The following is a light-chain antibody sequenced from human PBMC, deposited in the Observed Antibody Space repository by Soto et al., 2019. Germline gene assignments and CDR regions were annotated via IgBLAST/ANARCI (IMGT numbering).Light chain of an antibody. J-gene: IGKJ1*01. V-gene: IGKV3-20*01. Sequence: EIVLTQSPGTLSLSPGERATLSCRASQSVSSSYLAWYQQKPGQAPRLLIYGASSRATGIPDRXSGSXSGXXXXXXXXXLEPEDFAVYYCQQYGSSPRTFGQGTKVEIK. CDR3: QQYGSSPRT. CDR1: QSVSSSY. CDR2: GAS.